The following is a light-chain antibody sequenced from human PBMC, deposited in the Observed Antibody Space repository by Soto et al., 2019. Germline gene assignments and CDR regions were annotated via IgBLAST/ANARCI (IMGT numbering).Light chain of an antibody. CDR2: AAS. CDR3: QQSYSTTIT. J-gene: IGKJ5*01. CDR1: QSISSY. V-gene: IGKV1-39*01. Sequence: DIQVTHSPSPITASVRGRVTITXXASQSISSYLNWYQQKPGRSPKLLIYAASSLQRGVPSRFSGSGSGTDFTLTISSLQPEDFATYYCQQSYSTTITFGQGTRLENK.